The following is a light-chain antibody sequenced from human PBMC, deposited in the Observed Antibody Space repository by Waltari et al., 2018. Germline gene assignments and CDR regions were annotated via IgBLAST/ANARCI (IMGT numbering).Light chain of an antibody. CDR2: EDS. Sequence: SYELTQPPSVSVSPGQTARITCSGDALPKKSAYWYQQKSGQAPVLVIYEDSKRPPGIPERFSGSSSGTMATLTISGAQVEDEADYYCYSTDSSGNHRGVFGTGTKVTVL. J-gene: IGLJ1*01. CDR1: ALPKKS. V-gene: IGLV3-10*01. CDR3: YSTDSSGNHRGV.